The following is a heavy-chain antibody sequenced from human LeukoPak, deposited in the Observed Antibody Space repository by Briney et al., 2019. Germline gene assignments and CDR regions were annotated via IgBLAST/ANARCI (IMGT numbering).Heavy chain of an antibody. D-gene: IGHD2-2*01. J-gene: IGHJ4*02. Sequence: PGGSLRLSCAASGFTFSSHAMHWVRQAPGKGLEWVAVISYDGSNKYYADSVKGRFTISRDNSKNTLYLQMNSLRAEDTAVYYCAVPSRRFDYWGQGTLVTVSS. V-gene: IGHV3-30*04. CDR1: GFTFSSHA. CDR3: AVPSRRFDY. CDR2: ISYDGSNK.